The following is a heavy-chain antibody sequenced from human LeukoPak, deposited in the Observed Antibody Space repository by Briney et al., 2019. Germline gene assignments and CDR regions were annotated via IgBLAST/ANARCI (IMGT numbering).Heavy chain of an antibody. V-gene: IGHV1-46*01. J-gene: IGHJ4*02. Sequence: EASVKVSCKASGHTFTSYYMHWVRQAPGQGLEWMGIINPSGGSTSYAQKFQGRVTMTRDMSTSTVYMELSSLRSEDTAVYYCARVGHCSSTSCYAIDYWGQGTLVTVSS. CDR2: INPSGGST. CDR3: ARVGHCSSTSCYAIDY. D-gene: IGHD2-2*01. CDR1: GHTFTSYY.